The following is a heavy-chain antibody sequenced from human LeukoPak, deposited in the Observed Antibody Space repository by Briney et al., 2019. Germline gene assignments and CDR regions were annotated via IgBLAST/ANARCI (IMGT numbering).Heavy chain of an antibody. CDR1: GYTLTELS. CDR2: FDPEDGET. Sequence: GASVEVSCKVSGYTLTELSMHWVRQAPGKGLEWMGGFDPEDGETIYAQKFQGRVTMTEDTSTDTAYMELSSLRSEDTAVYYCATDPYGSGSFSAFDIWGQGTMVTVSS. J-gene: IGHJ3*02. D-gene: IGHD3-10*01. CDR3: ATDPYGSGSFSAFDI. V-gene: IGHV1-24*01.